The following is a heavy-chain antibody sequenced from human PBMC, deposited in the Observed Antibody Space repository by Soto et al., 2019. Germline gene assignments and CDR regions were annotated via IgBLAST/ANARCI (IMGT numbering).Heavy chain of an antibody. J-gene: IGHJ3*02. D-gene: IGHD1-26*01. CDR1: GFTFSSYW. CDR3: ARLGLSLAPTSGDI. V-gene: IGHV3-74*01. Sequence: GGSLRLSWAASGFTFSSYWMRWVRQAPGKGLVWVSRVNTDGITHYADSVKGRFTISRDNAKNTLYLQMNSLRAEDTAVYYCARLGLSLAPTSGDIWGQGTMVTVSS. CDR2: VNTDGIT.